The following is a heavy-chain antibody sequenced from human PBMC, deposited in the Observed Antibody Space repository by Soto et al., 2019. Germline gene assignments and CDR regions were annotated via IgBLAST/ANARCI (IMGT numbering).Heavy chain of an antibody. V-gene: IGHV1-18*01. D-gene: IGHD1-26*01. J-gene: IGHJ4*02. Sequence: QVQLVQSGAEVKKPGASVKVLCKASGYTFSSYGITWVRQAPGQGLEWMGWISTYNGNTNYAQKIQGRDTMTTDTSTSTAYMELRSMRSDDTAVYYCAGDGYWELLPVYWGQGTLVTVSS. CDR3: AGDGYWELLPVY. CDR1: GYTFSSYG. CDR2: ISTYNGNT.